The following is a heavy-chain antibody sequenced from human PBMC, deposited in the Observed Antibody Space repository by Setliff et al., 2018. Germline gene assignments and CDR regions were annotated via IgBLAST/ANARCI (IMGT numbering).Heavy chain of an antibody. Sequence: SETLSLTCTVSGDSIRSGSYHWSWIRKPAGKGLEWIGRIHPSGSTNYNPSLKSRVTISVDTSKNQFSLKVSSVTAADTAVYYCARTTGSTHNWLDPWGPGTLVTVSS. CDR3: ARTTGSTHNWLDP. CDR1: GDSIRSGSYH. J-gene: IGHJ5*02. D-gene: IGHD1-1*01. CDR2: IHPSGST. V-gene: IGHV4-61*02.